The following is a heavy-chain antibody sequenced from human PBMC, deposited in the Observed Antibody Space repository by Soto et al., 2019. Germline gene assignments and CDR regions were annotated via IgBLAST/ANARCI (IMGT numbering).Heavy chain of an antibody. V-gene: IGHV4-34*01. J-gene: IGHJ4*02. CDR1: GGSFSGYY. CDR2: INHSAST. Sequence: QVQLQQWGAGLLKPSETLSLTCAVYGGSFSGYYWSWIRQPPGKGLEWIGEINHSASTNYNPSLTSRVASSVDTCNHQLSLKLSSVTAAAPAVYYRARDVAVAGGGSDYWGQGTLVTVSS. CDR3: ARDVAVAGGGSDY. D-gene: IGHD6-19*01.